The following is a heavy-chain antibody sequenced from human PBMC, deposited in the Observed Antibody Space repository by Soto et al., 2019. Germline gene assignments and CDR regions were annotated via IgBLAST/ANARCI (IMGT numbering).Heavy chain of an antibody. CDR1: GGSITSYY. CDR2: IYSDGNA. V-gene: IGHV4-4*07. Sequence: SETLSLTCTVSGGSITSYYWNWIRQPAGKVLEWIGRIYSDGNAYYNPTLNSRVTMSVDASKNQVSLKLRSVTAADTAVYYCARGGSHKIFPLDHWGQGTLVTVSS. J-gene: IGHJ4*02. CDR3: ARGGSHKIFPLDH. D-gene: IGHD3-16*01.